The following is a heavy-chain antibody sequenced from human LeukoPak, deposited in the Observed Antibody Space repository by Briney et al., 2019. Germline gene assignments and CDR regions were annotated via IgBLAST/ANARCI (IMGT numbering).Heavy chain of an antibody. D-gene: IGHD3-3*01. Sequence: SVKVSCKASGGTFSSYAISWVRQAPGQGLEWMGGIIPIFGTANYAQKFQGRVTITADESTSTAYMELSSLRSEDTAVYYCARVGLGPTSFDYWGQGTLVTVSS. CDR3: ARVGLGPTSFDY. J-gene: IGHJ4*02. CDR2: IIPIFGTA. V-gene: IGHV1-69*13. CDR1: GGTFSSYA.